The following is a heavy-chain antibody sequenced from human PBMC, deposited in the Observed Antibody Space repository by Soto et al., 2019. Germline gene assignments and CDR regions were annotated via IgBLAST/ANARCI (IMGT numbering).Heavy chain of an antibody. Sequence: QVRLVESGGGAVQPGDSLRLSCDASGFTFSTYALHWVRQAPGKGLEWVAFISYTGASHYYADSVKGRFTASSDHSKTIASLQMTSLKPEDSAVYYCARDAFLYIRGAYYVHWGQGTLVTV. J-gene: IGHJ4*02. V-gene: IGHV3-30-3*01. CDR3: ARDAFLYIRGAYYVH. CDR2: ISYTGASH. CDR1: GFTFSTYA. D-gene: IGHD3-16*01.